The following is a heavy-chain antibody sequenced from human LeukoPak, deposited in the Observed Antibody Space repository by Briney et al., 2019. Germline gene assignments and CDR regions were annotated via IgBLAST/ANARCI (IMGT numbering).Heavy chain of an antibody. CDR2: INPNSGGT. J-gene: IGHJ6*03. V-gene: IGHV1-2*02. CDR1: GYTFTGYY. Sequence: ASVKVSCKASGYTFTGYYMYWVRQAPGQGLEWMGWINPNSGGTNYAQKFQGRVTMTRDTSISTAYMELSRLRSDDTAVYYCARAAIYYYYMDVWGKGTTVTVSS. CDR3: ARAAIYYYYMDV.